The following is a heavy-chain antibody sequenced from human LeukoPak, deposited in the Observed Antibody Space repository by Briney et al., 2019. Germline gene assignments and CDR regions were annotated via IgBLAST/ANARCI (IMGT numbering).Heavy chain of an antibody. CDR1: GYSFTSCW. J-gene: IGHJ4*02. D-gene: IGHD2-2*03. CDR3: ARLDFVVIPAAQFDY. V-gene: IGHV5-51*01. CDR2: IYPGDSDT. Sequence: GESLQISCKCSGYSFTSCWIGWVRQMPGKGLEWMGIIYPGDSDTRYSPSFQGQVTISADKSISTAYLQWSSLKASDTAMYYCARLDFVVIPAAQFDYWGQGTLVTVSS.